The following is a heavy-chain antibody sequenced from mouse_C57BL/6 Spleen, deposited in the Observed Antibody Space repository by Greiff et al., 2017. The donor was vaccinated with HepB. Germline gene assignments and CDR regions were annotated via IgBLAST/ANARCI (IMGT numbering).Heavy chain of an antibody. V-gene: IGHV6-3*01. D-gene: IGHD2-1*01. J-gene: IGHJ1*03. CDR1: GFTFSNYW. CDR3: TAYGNYWYFDV. CDR2: IRLKSDNYAT. Sequence: EVKLVESGGGLVQPGGSMKLSCVASGFTFSNYWMNWVRQSPEKGLEWVAQIRLKSDNYATHYAESVKGRFTISRDDSKSSVYLQMNNLRAEDTGIYYCTAYGNYWYFDVWGTGTTVTVSS.